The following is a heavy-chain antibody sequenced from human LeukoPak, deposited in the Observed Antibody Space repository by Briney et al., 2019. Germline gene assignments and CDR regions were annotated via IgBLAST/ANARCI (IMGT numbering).Heavy chain of an antibody. Sequence: GGSLRLSCAASGFTFSSYAMSWVRQAPGKGLEWVSAIGGSGGSTYYADSVKGRFTISRDNSKTTLYLQMNSLRAEDTAVYYCAKDLYLRGYDFWSGYSPEAFDIWGQGTMVTVSS. D-gene: IGHD3-3*01. J-gene: IGHJ3*02. CDR2: IGGSGGST. CDR3: AKDLYLRGYDFWSGYSPEAFDI. V-gene: IGHV3-23*01. CDR1: GFTFSSYA.